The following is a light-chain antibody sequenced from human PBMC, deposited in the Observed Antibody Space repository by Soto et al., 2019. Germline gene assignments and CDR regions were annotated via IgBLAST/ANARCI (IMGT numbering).Light chain of an antibody. Sequence: QSALTQPASVSESPGQSITISCTGTNNDVGNYKLVSRFQHHLGKAPKLIIYEGTKRPSGVSNRFSASQSGNTASLTISGLQAEDEADYYCYSYAGTSTWVFGGGTKLTVL. J-gene: IGLJ3*02. CDR3: YSYAGTSTWV. CDR2: EGT. V-gene: IGLV2-23*01. CDR1: NNDVGNYKL.